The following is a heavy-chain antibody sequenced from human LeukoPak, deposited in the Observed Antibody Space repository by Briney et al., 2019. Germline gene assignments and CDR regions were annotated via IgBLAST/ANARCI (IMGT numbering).Heavy chain of an antibody. J-gene: IGHJ6*02. V-gene: IGHV4-59*08. CDR3: ARHRGGAAAASYYGMDV. CDR1: GGSISSYY. CDR2: IYYSGST. Sequence: PSETLSLTCTVSGGSISSYYWSWIRQPPGKGLEWIGYIYYSGSTNYNPSLKSRVTISVDTSKNQFSLKLSSVTAADTAVYYCARHRGGAAAASYYGMDVWGQGTTVTVSS. D-gene: IGHD2-2*01.